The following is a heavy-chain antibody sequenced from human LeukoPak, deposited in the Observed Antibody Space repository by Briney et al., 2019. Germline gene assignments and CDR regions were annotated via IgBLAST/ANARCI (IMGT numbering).Heavy chain of an antibody. CDR2: FSGSGGST. CDR3: AKWARYCGSPSCYEPDAFDI. CDR1: GFTFSSYA. V-gene: IGHV3-23*01. Sequence: GGSLRLSCAASGFTFSSYAMSWVRQAPGKGLEWVSAFSGSGGSTYYSDSVKGRFTISRDNSKNTLYLQMNTLRAEDTAVYYCAKWARYCGSPSCYEPDAFDIRGQGTMVTVSS. J-gene: IGHJ3*02. D-gene: IGHD2-2*01.